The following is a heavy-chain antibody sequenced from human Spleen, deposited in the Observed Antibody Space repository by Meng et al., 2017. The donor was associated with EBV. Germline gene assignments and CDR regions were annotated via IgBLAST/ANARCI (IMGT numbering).Heavy chain of an antibody. CDR3: AIGVTLVRGY. CDR1: DGSFSAFS. V-gene: IGHV4-34*01. CDR2: INHSGST. D-gene: IGHD3-10*01. Sequence: VQVQQWGAGRLKPLGTLSLTCAVYDGSFSAFSWNWFRQSPGKGLEWIGEINHSGSTNYNPSLKSRVTMSVDTSKNQFSLKLSSLTAADTAMYYCAIGVTLVRGYWGQGTLVTVSS. J-gene: IGHJ4*02.